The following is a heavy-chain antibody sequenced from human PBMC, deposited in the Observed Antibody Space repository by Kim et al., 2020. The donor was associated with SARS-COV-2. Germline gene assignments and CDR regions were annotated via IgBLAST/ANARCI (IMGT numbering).Heavy chain of an antibody. V-gene: IGHV4-39*07. D-gene: IGHD3-10*01. J-gene: IGHJ4*02. CDR3: AIDMVRGVITPTPFGGY. CDR2: IYYSGST. Sequence: SETLSLTCTVSGGSISSSSYYWGWIRQPPGKGLEWIGSIYYSGSTYYNPSLKSRVTISVDTSKNQFSLKLSSVTAADTAVYYCAIDMVRGVITPTPFGGYWGQGTLVTVSS. CDR1: GGSISSSSYY.